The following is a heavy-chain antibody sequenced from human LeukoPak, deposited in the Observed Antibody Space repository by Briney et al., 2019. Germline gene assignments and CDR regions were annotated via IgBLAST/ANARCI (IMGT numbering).Heavy chain of an antibody. J-gene: IGHJ3*02. CDR2: ISGSGGST. CDR3: AKVRFLRGGIFGVVIMDAFDI. D-gene: IGHD3-3*01. V-gene: IGHV3-23*01. Sequence: GGSLRLSCAASGFTFSSYAMSWVRQAPGKGLEWVSAISGSGGSTYYADSVKGRFTISRDNSKNALYLQMNSLRAEDTAVYYCAKVRFLRGGIFGVVIMDAFDIWGQGTMVTVSS. CDR1: GFTFSSYA.